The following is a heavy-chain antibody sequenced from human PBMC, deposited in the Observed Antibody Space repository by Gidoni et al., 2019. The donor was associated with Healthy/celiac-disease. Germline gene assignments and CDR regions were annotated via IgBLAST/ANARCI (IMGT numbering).Heavy chain of an antibody. D-gene: IGHD4-4*01. V-gene: IGHV3-23*01. CDR3: AKGTTVTTLYYFDY. CDR1: GFTFSSYA. J-gene: IGHJ4*02. CDR2: ISGSGGST. Sequence: EVQLLESGGGLVQPGWSLRLSCAASGFTFSSYAMRWVRQAPGKGLEWVSAISGSGGSTYYADSVKGRFTISRDNSKNTLYLQMNSLGAEDTAVYYCAKGTTVTTLYYFDYWGQGTLVTVSS.